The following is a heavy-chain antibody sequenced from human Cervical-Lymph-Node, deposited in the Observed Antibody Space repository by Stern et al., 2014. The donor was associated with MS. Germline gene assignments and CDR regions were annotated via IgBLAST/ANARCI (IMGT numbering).Heavy chain of an antibody. D-gene: IGHD3-10*01. Sequence: VQLVESGAEVKKPGASVKVSCTVSGSTLTDFFMHWVRQPPGKGLEWMGGFDPEDGETIYAQKFQGRVTMTEDTSTDTAYMELSSLRSDDTAVYYCATDYNYWGQGTLVTVSS. CDR2: FDPEDGET. V-gene: IGHV1-24*01. J-gene: IGHJ4*02. CDR1: GSTLTDFF. CDR3: ATDYNY.